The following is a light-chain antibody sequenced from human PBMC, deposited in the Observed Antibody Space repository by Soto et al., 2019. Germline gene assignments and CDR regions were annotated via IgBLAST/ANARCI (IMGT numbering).Light chain of an antibody. CDR3: SSYTRSSTRV. CDR1: SSDVGGYNY. CDR2: EVS. J-gene: IGLJ1*01. Sequence: QSALTQPPSASGSPGQSVTISCTGTSSDVGGYNYVSWYQQHPGKAPKLMIYEVSKRPSGVPDRFSGSKSGNTASLTASGLQAEDEADYYCSSYTRSSTRVFGTGTKVTVL. V-gene: IGLV2-8*01.